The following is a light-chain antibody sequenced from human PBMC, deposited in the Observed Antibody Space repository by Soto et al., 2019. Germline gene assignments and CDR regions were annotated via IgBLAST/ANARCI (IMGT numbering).Light chain of an antibody. CDR2: STS. CDR1: TGAVTSGYY. V-gene: IGLV7-43*01. J-gene: IGLJ1*01. CDR3: LLYYGGAQLGV. Sequence: QAVVTQEPSLTVSPGGTVTLTCATSTGAVTSGYYPNWFQQKPGQAPRPLIYSTSNKHSWTPARFSGSLLGGKAALTLSGVQPDDEAEYYCLLYYGGAQLGVFGTGTKVTVL.